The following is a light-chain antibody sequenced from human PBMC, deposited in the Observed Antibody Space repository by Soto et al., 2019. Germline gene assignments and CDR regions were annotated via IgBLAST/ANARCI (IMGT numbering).Light chain of an antibody. V-gene: IGKV1-5*01. Sequence: DIQMTQSPSPLSASVGDRVTITCRASQTITTWLAWYQQKPGKAPKLLIYDASTLESGVPARFSGSGSGTEFTLTISSLQPDDFATYYCQQYNTYSTFGQGTRLEIK. J-gene: IGKJ5*01. CDR1: QTITTW. CDR2: DAS. CDR3: QQYNTYST.